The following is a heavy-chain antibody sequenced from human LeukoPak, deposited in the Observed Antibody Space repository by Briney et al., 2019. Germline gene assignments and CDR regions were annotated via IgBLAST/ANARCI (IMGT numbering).Heavy chain of an antibody. V-gene: IGHV2-5*01. Sequence: SGPTLVKPTQTLTLTCTFSGFSLSTTGVGVGWIRQPPGKALEWLALIYWNDDKRYSPSLKSRLTVIKDTSKNHVVLIMTNMDPVDTATYYCAQYPDYGGDYDASDVWGQGTMVTVSS. CDR3: AQYPDYGGDYDASDV. D-gene: IGHD4-23*01. CDR1: GFSLSTTGVG. CDR2: IYWNDDK. J-gene: IGHJ3*01.